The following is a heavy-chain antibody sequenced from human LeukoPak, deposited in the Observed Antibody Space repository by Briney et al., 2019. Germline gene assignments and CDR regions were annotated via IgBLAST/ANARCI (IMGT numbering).Heavy chain of an antibody. CDR2: INSDGSNT. V-gene: IGHV3-74*01. Sequence: GGSLRLSCAASGFTLSGYWMHWVRQAPGMGLVWVSRINSDGSNTRYADSVKGRFTISRDNAKNTLYLQMNSLRAEDTAVYYCAKLSGLERVDVWGKGTTVTVSS. J-gene: IGHJ6*04. CDR3: AKLSGLERVDV. CDR1: GFTLSGYW. D-gene: IGHD1-1*01.